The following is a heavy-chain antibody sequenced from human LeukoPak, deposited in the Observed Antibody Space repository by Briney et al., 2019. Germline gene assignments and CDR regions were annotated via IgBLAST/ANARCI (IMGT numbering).Heavy chain of an antibody. CDR2: ISSSGSTI. Sequence: GGSLRLSCAASGFTFNNYAMNWVRQAPGKGLEWVSYISSSGSTIYYADSVKGRFTISRDNAKNSLYLQMNSLRAEDTAVYYCAELGITMIGGVWGKGTTVTISS. CDR1: GFTFNNYA. V-gene: IGHV3-48*03. J-gene: IGHJ6*04. CDR3: AELGITMIGGV. D-gene: IGHD3-10*02.